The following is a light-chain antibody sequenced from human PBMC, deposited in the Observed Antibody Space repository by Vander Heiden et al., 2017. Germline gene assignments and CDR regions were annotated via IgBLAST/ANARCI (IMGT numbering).Light chain of an antibody. CDR1: QSVLFTSNNKNY. V-gene: IGKV4-1*01. J-gene: IGKJ2*01. CDR3: QQDDNVPRT. Sequence: DIVMTQSPDSLAVSLGERATINCKSSQSVLFTSNNKNYLAWYQQKPGQPPKLLIYWASTRESGVPDRFSGSGSGTDFTLTISSLQAEDVAVYYCQQDDNVPRTFGQGTKMEIK. CDR2: WAS.